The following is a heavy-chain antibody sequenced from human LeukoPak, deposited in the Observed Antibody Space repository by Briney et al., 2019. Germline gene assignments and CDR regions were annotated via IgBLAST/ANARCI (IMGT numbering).Heavy chain of an antibody. V-gene: IGHV3-30*01. CDR3: ARDNMEVAPGSYGY. CDR1: GFTFSSYA. Sequence: PGGSLRLSCAASGFTFSSYAMHWVRQAPGKGLEWVAVMSYDGSNKYYADSVKGRFTISRDNSKNTLYLQMNSLRAEDTAVYYCARDNMEVAPGSYGYWGQGTLVTVSS. CDR2: MSYDGSNK. J-gene: IGHJ4*02. D-gene: IGHD3-10*01.